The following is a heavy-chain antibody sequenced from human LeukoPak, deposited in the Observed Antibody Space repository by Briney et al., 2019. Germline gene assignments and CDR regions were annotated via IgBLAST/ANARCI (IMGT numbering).Heavy chain of an antibody. Sequence: PGRSLRLSWAASGFTFSNYGMHWVRQAPGKGLEWVAVIWYDGSTEYYADSVKGRFTISRDNSKNTLYLQMNSLRAEDTAVYYCAKVGSSDDHDFWGQGTLVTVSS. CDR3: AKVGSSDDHDF. J-gene: IGHJ4*02. V-gene: IGHV3-33*06. CDR2: IWYDGSTE. D-gene: IGHD1-26*01. CDR1: GFTFSNYG.